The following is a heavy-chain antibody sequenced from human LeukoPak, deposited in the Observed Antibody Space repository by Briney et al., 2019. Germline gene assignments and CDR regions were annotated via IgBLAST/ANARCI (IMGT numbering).Heavy chain of an antibody. J-gene: IGHJ5*02. CDR3: ARDRVASGRFGEVAS. CDR1: GFTFSTYS. CDR2: IYGGGSYI. Sequence: GGSLRLSRAASGFTFSTYSMNWVRQAPGKGLEWVSFIYGGGSYIYYAESVKGRFTISRDNAKNSLYLKMNSLRAEDTAIYYCARDRVASGRFGEVASWGQGTLVTVSS. V-gene: IGHV3-21*01. D-gene: IGHD3-10*01.